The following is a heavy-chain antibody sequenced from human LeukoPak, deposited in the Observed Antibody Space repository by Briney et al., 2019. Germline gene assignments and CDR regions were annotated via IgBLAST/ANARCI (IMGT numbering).Heavy chain of an antibody. CDR1: GFMVSGYW. J-gene: IGHJ4*02. V-gene: IGHV3-7*04. Sequence: PGGSLRLSCAASGFMVSGYWMSWVRQAPGKGLEWVANINQDGSEKYYVDSVKGLLTISRNNAKNSLFFEMNSLGVEDTSVYYCARDFRNSGWGSDYWGQGTLVTVSS. D-gene: IGHD6-19*01. CDR2: INQDGSEK. CDR3: ARDFRNSGWGSDY.